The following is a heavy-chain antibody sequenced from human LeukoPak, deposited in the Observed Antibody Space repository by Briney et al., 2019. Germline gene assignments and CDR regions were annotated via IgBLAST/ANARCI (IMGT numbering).Heavy chain of an antibody. D-gene: IGHD3-10*01. CDR1: GGSISSTNW. Sequence: SGTLSLTCGVSGGSISSTNWWSWVRQPPGQGLEWIGEISLSGVTNYNPSLKSRVTISVDTSKNQFSLKLSSVTAADTAVYYCARHYYGSGSTLDYWGQGTLVTVSS. J-gene: IGHJ4*02. CDR3: ARHYYGSGSTLDY. V-gene: IGHV4-4*02. CDR2: ISLSGVT.